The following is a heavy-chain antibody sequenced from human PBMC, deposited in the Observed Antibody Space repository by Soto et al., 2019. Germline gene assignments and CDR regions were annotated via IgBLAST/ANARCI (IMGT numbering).Heavy chain of an antibody. Sequence: EVQLLESGGGLVQPGGSLRLSCAASGFTFSSYVMSWVRQAPGKGLEWVSAISGSGGSTYYADSVKGRFTISRDNSKNTPYLEMNSLRAEDTAVYYCAKGYCSGGSCFWYFDLWGRGTLVTVSS. V-gene: IGHV3-23*01. J-gene: IGHJ2*01. CDR2: ISGSGGST. CDR1: GFTFSSYV. D-gene: IGHD2-15*01. CDR3: AKGYCSGGSCFWYFDL.